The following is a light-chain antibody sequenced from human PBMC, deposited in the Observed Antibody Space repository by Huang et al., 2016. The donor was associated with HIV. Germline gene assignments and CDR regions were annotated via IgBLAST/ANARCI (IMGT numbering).Light chain of an antibody. J-gene: IGKJ5*01. CDR1: QSIRNY. V-gene: IGKV1-39*01. Sequence: DIQMTQSPSPLSESVGDRVTISCRASQSIRNYLNWYQEKPWKAPKLLIYASSSLQSGVPSRFIGSGSGTDFTLTIISLQPEDFATYYCQQSYNTPITFGQGTRLEIK. CDR2: ASS. CDR3: QQSYNTPIT.